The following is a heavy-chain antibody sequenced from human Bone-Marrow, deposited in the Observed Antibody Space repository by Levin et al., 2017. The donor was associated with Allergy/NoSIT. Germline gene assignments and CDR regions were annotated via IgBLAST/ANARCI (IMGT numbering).Heavy chain of an antibody. J-gene: IGHJ4*02. V-gene: IGHV3-64D*06. CDR1: GFTFSHFA. CDR2: ISTNGENT. Sequence: PGGSLRLSCLASGFTFSHFAVHWVRQAPGKGLQYVSGISTNGENTNYADSVKDRFTISRDNSRDTLYLQMKSLSAEDTAVYYCVTDHLAVGGLPLIPLGSWGQGTLVTVSS. D-gene: IGHD3-16*01. CDR3: VTDHLAVGGLPLIPLGS.